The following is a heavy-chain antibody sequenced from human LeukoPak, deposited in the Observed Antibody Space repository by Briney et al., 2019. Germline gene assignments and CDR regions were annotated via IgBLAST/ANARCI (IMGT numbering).Heavy chain of an antibody. CDR1: GGSISSSSYY. J-gene: IGHJ4*02. CDR3: ASVLLRLLDY. V-gene: IGHV4-39*01. D-gene: IGHD4-17*01. CDR2: TYDSGST. Sequence: SETLSLTCTVAGGSISSSSYYWGWIRQPPGKGLEWIVRTYDSGSTYYNPSLKSRVTISVDTSKNQFSLKLSSVTAADTAVYYCASVLLRLLDYWGQGTLVTVSS.